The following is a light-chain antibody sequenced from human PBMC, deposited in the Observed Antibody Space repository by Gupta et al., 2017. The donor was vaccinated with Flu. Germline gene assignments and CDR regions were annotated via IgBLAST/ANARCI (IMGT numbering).Light chain of an antibody. CDR3: QVWDSSSDPEV. V-gene: IGLV3-21*02. CDR2: DDS. Sequence: SYVLTQPPSASVAPGQTARITCWGNNIGSKSVHWYQQKPGQAPVLVVDDDSDRPSGIPERCSGSNTGNTETLTVSRVEVGDEAYSDCQVWDSSSDPEVFGTGTKLTVL. J-gene: IGLJ1*01. CDR1: NIGSKS.